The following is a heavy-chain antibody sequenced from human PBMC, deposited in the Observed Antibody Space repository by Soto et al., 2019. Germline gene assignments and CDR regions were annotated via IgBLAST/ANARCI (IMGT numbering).Heavy chain of an antibody. CDR2: IIPVFGTT. J-gene: IGHJ6*02. CDR1: GGTFSNYT. D-gene: IGHD2-2*01. Sequence: QVQLVQSGAEVKKPGSSVKVFCKASGGTFSNYTISWVRQAPGQGLEWMGGIIPVFGTTDYEQKLQGRVTITADGSTSTAYMKLSSLRAADTAVYYCARSSPYIVVRNPTGTQDYDGMDVWGQGTTVTVSS. V-gene: IGHV1-69*01. CDR3: ARSSPYIVVRNPTGTQDYDGMDV.